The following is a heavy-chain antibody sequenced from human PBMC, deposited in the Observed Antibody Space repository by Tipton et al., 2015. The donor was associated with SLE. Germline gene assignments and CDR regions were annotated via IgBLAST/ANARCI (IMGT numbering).Heavy chain of an antibody. D-gene: IGHD3-22*01. CDR3: ARYITMIVVGEAFDI. Sequence: LRLSCAVYGGSFSGYYWSWIRQPPGKGLEWIGEINHSGSTNYNPSLKSRVTISVDTSKNQFSLKLSSVTAADTAVYYCARYITMIVVGEAFDIWGQGTMVTVSS. CDR1: GGSFSGYY. J-gene: IGHJ3*02. CDR2: INHSGST. V-gene: IGHV4-34*01.